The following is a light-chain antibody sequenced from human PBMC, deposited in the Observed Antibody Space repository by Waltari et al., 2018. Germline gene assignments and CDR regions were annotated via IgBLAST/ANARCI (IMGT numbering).Light chain of an antibody. Sequence: QSALTQPPSASGAPGQSVTISCPGTSSDAGGYNYVSWYQQHPGEAPKLLIYEVSKRPSGVPNRFSGSKSGNTASLTVSGLQAEDEGDYYCSSYAGRNTLFGGGTKLTVL. V-gene: IGLV2-8*01. CDR3: SSYAGRNTL. J-gene: IGLJ2*01. CDR1: SSDAGGYNY. CDR2: EVS.